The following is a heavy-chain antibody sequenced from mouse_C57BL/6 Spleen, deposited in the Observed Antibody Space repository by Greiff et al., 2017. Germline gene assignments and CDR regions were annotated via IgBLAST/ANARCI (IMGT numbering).Heavy chain of an antibody. D-gene: IGHD1-1*01. Sequence: QVQLKESGPGLVQPSQSLSITCTVSGFSLTSYGVHWVRQSPGKGLEWLGVIWRGGSTDYNAAFMSRLSITKDNSKSQVFFKMNSLQADDTAIYYCAKSYYYGSSLFDYWGQGTTLTVSS. CDR3: AKSYYYGSSLFDY. J-gene: IGHJ2*01. CDR2: IWRGGST. V-gene: IGHV2-5*01. CDR1: GFSLTSYG.